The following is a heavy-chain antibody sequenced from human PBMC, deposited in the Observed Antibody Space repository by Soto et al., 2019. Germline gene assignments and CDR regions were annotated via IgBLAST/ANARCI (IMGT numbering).Heavy chain of an antibody. V-gene: IGHV4-59*01. D-gene: IGHD3-10*01. CDR1: GGSISSYY. J-gene: IGHJ4*02. CDR2: IYYSGST. CDR3: ARSGYYGSGSYNY. Sequence: SETLSLTCTVSGGSISSYYWSWIRQPPGKGLEWIGYIYYSGSTNYHTSLKSRVNISVDTSKKQFSLKLSAETAADTAVYYCARSGYYGSGSYNYWGQGTLVTVSS.